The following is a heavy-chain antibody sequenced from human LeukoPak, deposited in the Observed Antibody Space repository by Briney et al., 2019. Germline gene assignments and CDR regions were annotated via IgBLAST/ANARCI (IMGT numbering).Heavy chain of an antibody. Sequence: GASVKVSCKTSGYTFSNYGVSWVRQAPGQGLEWMGWISAYNNNTNYAQKLQGRLTMTTDTSTSTAYMELRSLRSDDTAVYYCARGARISSSWYSSVWGQGTLITVS. CDR2: ISAYNNNT. V-gene: IGHV1-18*01. CDR3: ARGARISSSWYSSV. J-gene: IGHJ4*02. D-gene: IGHD2-2*01. CDR1: GYTFSNYG.